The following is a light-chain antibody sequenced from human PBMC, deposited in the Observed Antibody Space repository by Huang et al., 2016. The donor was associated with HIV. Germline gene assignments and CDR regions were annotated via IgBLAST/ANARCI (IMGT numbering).Light chain of an antibody. CDR3: QQYNNRPPFT. J-gene: IGKJ3*01. V-gene: IGKV3-15*01. Sequence: EIMMTQSPATLSVSPAERATPSCRASQRISSNLAWYQQKPGQAPRLLIYGASTRATGIPARFSGSGSGTEFTLTINSLQSEDFAVYYCQQYNNRPPFTFGPGTKVDFK. CDR1: QRISSN. CDR2: GAS.